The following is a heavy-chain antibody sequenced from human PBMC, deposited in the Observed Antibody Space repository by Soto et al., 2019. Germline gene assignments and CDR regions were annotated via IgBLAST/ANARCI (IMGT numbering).Heavy chain of an antibody. CDR3: AKEARGSSSWHLHY. D-gene: IGHD6-13*01. V-gene: IGHV3-30*18. CDR2: ISPDENNK. J-gene: IGHJ4*02. CDR1: GFPLSSYG. Sequence: QVQLVESGGGVVQPGRSLRLSCVASGFPLSSYGMHWVRQAPGKGLEWVAVISPDENNKYYADSVKGRFTLSRDNSKNTLYVQMNSLRAEDTAVYYCAKEARGSSSWHLHYWGQGTLVTVSS.